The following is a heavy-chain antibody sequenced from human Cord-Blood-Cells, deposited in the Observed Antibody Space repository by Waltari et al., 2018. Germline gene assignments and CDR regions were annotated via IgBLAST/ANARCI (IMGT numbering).Heavy chain of an antibody. D-gene: IGHD3-16*01. V-gene: IGHV4-34*01. CDR1: GGSFSGYY. CDR3: ARGGGRNGADY. J-gene: IGHJ4*02. Sequence: QVQLQQWGAGLLKPSETLSLTCAVYGGSFSGYYWRWLRQPPGKGLEWIGEINHSGSTNYNPSLKSRVMISVDTSKNQFSLKLSSVTAADTAVYYCARGGGRNGADYWGQGTLVTVAS. CDR2: INHSGST.